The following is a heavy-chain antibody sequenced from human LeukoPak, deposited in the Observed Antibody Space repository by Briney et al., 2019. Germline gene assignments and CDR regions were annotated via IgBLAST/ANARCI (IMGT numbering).Heavy chain of an antibody. CDR3: ARVLSGYSYGHLDY. CDR1: GGSFSGYY. CDR2: INHSGST. D-gene: IGHD5-18*01. Sequence: SETLSLTCAVYGGSFSGYYWSWIRQPPGKGLEWIGEINHSGSTNYNPSLKSRVTISVDTSKNQFSLKLSSVTAADTAVYYCARVLSGYSYGHLDYWGQGALVTVSS. V-gene: IGHV4-34*01. J-gene: IGHJ4*02.